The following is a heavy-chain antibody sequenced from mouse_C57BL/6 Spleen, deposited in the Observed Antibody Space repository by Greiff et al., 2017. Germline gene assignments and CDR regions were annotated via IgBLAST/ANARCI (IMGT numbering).Heavy chain of an antibody. CDR3: VRFYDGYHLYAMDY. CDR2: IRSKSNNYAT. CDR1: GFSFNTYA. Sequence: EVQLVESAGGLVQPKGSLKLSCAASGFSFNTYAMNWVRQAPGKGLEWVARIRSKSNNYATYYADSVKDRFTISRDDSESMLYLQMNNLKTEDTAMYYCVRFYDGYHLYAMDYWGQGTSVTVSS. J-gene: IGHJ4*01. D-gene: IGHD2-3*01. V-gene: IGHV10-1*01.